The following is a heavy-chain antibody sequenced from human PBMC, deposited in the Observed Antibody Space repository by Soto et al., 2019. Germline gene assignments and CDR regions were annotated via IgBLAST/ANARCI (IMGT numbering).Heavy chain of an antibody. J-gene: IGHJ5*02. Sequence: LRLSCAASGFTFSSYGMHWVRQAPGKGLEWVAVISYDGSNKYYADSVKGRFTISRDNSKNTLYLQMNSLRAEDTAVYYCAKELGYCSSTSCEGWFDPWGHGTLVTVSS. V-gene: IGHV3-30*18. CDR1: GFTFSSYG. CDR2: ISYDGSNK. D-gene: IGHD2-2*01. CDR3: AKELGYCSSTSCEGWFDP.